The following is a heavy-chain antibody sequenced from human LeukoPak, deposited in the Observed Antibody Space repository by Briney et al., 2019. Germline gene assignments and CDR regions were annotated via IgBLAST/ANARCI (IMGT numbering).Heavy chain of an antibody. V-gene: IGHV3-7*01. CDR1: DFTFSLYW. D-gene: IGHD6-19*01. CDR2: ILPDGSEK. J-gene: IGHJ4*02. Sequence: GGSLRLSCAASDFTFSLYWMTWVRQAPGEGLEWVANILPDGSEKYYLDSVKGRFTISRDNPTNSLYPQINSLRAEDTALYYCGRLARNAWYAVDYWGQGTLVTVSS. CDR3: GRLARNAWYAVDY.